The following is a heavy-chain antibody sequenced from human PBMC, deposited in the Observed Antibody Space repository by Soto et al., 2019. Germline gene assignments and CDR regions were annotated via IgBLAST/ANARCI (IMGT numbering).Heavy chain of an antibody. V-gene: IGHV3-64*01. CDR2: ISSNGGST. CDR1: GFTFRSYA. J-gene: IGHJ2*01. D-gene: IGHD3-3*01. Sequence: EVQLVESGGGLVQPGGSLRLSCAASGFTFRSYAMHWVRQAPGKGLEYVSAISSNGGSTYYANSVKGRFTISRDNSKNTLYLQMGRLRAEDMAVYYCASVRRSYDPLRWYFDLWGRGTLVTVSS. CDR3: ASVRRSYDPLRWYFDL.